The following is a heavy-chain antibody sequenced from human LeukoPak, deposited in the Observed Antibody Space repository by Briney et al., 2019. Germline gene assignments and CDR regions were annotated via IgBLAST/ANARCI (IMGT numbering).Heavy chain of an antibody. Sequence: GGSLRLSCAASGFTFSGSAMHWVRQASGKGLEWVGRIRSKANSYATAYAASVKGRFTISRDDSKNTAYLQMNSLKTEDTAVYYCTRLPLGSSGYYPPAYYYGMDVWGQGTTVTVSS. J-gene: IGHJ6*02. V-gene: IGHV3-73*01. CDR1: GFTFSGSA. CDR3: TRLPLGSSGYYPPAYYYGMDV. D-gene: IGHD3-22*01. CDR2: IRSKANSYAT.